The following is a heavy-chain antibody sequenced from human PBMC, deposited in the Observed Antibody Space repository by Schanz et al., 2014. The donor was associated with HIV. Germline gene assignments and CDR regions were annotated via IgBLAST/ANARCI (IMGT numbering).Heavy chain of an antibody. CDR1: GFTFSSYA. V-gene: IGHV3-23*01. D-gene: IGHD5-12*01. J-gene: IGHJ4*02. CDR2: ISGSGGSP. CDR3: AKGLTIWLQPPFDY. Sequence: EVQLLESGGGLVQPGKSLRLSCAASGFTFSSYAMSWVRQAPGKGLEWVSTISGSGGSPYYADSVKGRFTISRDNSKNTLYLQMNSLRAEDTAVYYCAKGLTIWLQPPFDYWGQGTLVTVSS.